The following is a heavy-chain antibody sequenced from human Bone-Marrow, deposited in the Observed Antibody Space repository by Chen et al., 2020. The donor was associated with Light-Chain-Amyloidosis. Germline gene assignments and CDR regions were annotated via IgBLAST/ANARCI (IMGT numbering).Heavy chain of an antibody. D-gene: IGHD2-8*01. J-gene: IGHJ5*01. Sequence: EVQLVESGGGLVQPGGSLRLSCAASGFSFSTYPGSWVRQAPGRGLEWVSTISGTGGSTFYADSVKGRFTFSRDTSRNTLDLQLTSLRAEDTAIYYCTKSQWSPARFNYFDSWGHGTLVIVSS. CDR2: ISGTGGST. CDR1: GFSFSTYP. V-gene: IGHV3-23*04. CDR3: TKSQWSPARFNYFDS.